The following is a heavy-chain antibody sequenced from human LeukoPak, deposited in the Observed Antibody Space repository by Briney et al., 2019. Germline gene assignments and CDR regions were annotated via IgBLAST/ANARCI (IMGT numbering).Heavy chain of an antibody. D-gene: IGHD6-13*01. V-gene: IGHV4-34*12. Sequence: SETLSLTCAVYGGSFSGYYWSWIRQPPGKGLEWIGEIIHSGSTNYNPSLKSRVTISVDTSKNQFSLKLSSVTAADTAVYYCARPRIAAAGRSRGSGPPKDQYYMDVWGKGTTVTVPS. J-gene: IGHJ6*03. CDR3: ARPRIAAAGRSRGSGPPKDQYYMDV. CDR1: GGSFSGYY. CDR2: IIHSGST.